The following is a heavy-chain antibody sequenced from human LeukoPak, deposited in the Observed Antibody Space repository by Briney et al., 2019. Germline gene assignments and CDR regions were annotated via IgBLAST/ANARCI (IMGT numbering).Heavy chain of an antibody. V-gene: IGHV3-33*01. CDR3: ARDLSADY. CDR2: IWYDGSNK. J-gene: IGHJ4*02. CDR1: GFTFSHYG. D-gene: IGHD3-3*01. Sequence: GGSLRLSCAASGFTFSHYGMHWVRQAPGKGLEWVAVIWYDGSNKHYADSVKGRFTISRDNSKNTLYLQVNSLRDEDTAVYYCARDLSADYWGQGTLVTVSS.